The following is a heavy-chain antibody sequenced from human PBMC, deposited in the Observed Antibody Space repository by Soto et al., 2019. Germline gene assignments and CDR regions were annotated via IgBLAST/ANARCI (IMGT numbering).Heavy chain of an antibody. CDR3: ARGWELRD. D-gene: IGHD1-26*01. V-gene: IGHV3-11*01. CDR1: GFTFTDDF. Sequence: QVQLVESGGGLVKPGGSLRLSCAVSGFTFTDDFMTWIRQTPGKGLEWLSSINSGGYSVYYADSVKGRFTISRDNAKNSVYLQMNSLRGEDTAVYYCARGWELRDWGQGTLVTVSS. CDR2: INSGGYSV. J-gene: IGHJ4*02.